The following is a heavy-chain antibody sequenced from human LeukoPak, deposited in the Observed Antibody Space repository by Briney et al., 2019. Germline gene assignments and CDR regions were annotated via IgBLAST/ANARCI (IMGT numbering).Heavy chain of an antibody. CDR1: GFTFSSYG. CDR2: IWYDGSNK. V-gene: IGHV3-33*01. CDR3: VRDGGAVGNMDY. J-gene: IGHJ4*02. Sequence: PGRSLRLSCAASGFTFSSYGMHWVRQAPGKGLEWVAVIWYDGSNKYYADSVKGRFTISRDNAKNALYLQMNSLRAEDTAVYYCVRDGGAVGNMDYWGQGTLLTVSS. D-gene: IGHD3-16*01.